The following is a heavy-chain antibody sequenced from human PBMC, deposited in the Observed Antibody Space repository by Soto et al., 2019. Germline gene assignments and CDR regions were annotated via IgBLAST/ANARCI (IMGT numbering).Heavy chain of an antibody. J-gene: IGHJ4*02. V-gene: IGHV1-69*12. CDR1: GGTFSSYA. CDR2: IIPIFGTA. D-gene: IGHD2-15*01. CDR3: ATVYCSGGSCFGFGFDY. Sequence: QVQLVQSGAAVKKPGSSVKVSCKASGGTFSSYAISWVRQAPGQGLEWMGGIIPIFGTANYAQKFQGRVTITADESTSTAYMDLSSLRSEDTAVYYCATVYCSGGSCFGFGFDYWGQGTLVTVSS.